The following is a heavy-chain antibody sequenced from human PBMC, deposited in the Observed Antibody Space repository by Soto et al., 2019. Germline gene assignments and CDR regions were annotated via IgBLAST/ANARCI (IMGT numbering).Heavy chain of an antibody. CDR3: AKPVVVVAATPVRFDP. D-gene: IGHD2-15*01. Sequence: GGSLRLSCAASGFTFRSYGMSWVRQATGKGLEWVSAISGSGGSTYYADSVKGRFTISRDNSKNTLYLQMNSQRAEDTAVYYCAKPVVVVAATPVRFDPWGQGTLVTVSS. V-gene: IGHV3-23*01. J-gene: IGHJ5*02. CDR2: ISGSGGST. CDR1: GFTFRSYG.